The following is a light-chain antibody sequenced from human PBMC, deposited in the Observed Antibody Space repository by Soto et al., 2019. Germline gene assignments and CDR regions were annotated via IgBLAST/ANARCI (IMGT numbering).Light chain of an antibody. J-gene: IGKJ2*01. Sequence: DIQMTQSPSTLSASVGDRVTITCRASQSIGSWLAWYQQKPGQAPKVLIYKASSVKSGVPSRFSGSGSGTEFPLTISSLQPDDFATYYCHKYNTYQYTFGQGTKLEIK. CDR3: HKYNTYQYT. V-gene: IGKV1-5*03. CDR1: QSIGSW. CDR2: KAS.